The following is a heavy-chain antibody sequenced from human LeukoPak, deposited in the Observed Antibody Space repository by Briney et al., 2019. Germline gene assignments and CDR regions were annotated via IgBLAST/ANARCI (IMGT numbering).Heavy chain of an antibody. J-gene: IGHJ5*02. V-gene: IGHV3-21*01. D-gene: IGHD6-13*01. CDR2: ISSSSYI. CDR1: GFTFSSYS. CDR3: ARWGRGLAAAGT. Sequence: GGSLRLSCAASGFTFSSYSMNWVRQAPGKGLEWVSSISSSSYIYYADSVKGRFTISRDNAKNSLYLQMNSLRAEDTAVYYCARWGRGLAAAGTWGEGTLVTVSS.